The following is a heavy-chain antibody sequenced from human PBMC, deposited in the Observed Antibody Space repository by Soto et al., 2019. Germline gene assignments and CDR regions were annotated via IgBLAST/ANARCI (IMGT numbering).Heavy chain of an antibody. CDR2: INHSGST. V-gene: IGHV4-34*01. CDR3: ARGAEMAIGPNGGFDY. CDR1: GGSFSGYY. J-gene: IGHJ4*02. D-gene: IGHD7-27*01. Sequence: QVQLQQWGAGLLKPSETLSLTCAVYGGSFSGYYWSWIRQPPGKGLEWIGEINHSGSTNYNPSLKSRVTISVDTSKNQFSLKLSSVTAADTAVYYCARGAEMAIGPNGGFDYWGQGTLVTVSS.